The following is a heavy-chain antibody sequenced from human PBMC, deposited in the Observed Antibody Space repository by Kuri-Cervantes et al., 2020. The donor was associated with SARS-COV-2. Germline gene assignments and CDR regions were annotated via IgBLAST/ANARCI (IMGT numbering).Heavy chain of an antibody. Sequence: GGSLRLSCAASGFTFSSYAMHWVRQAPGKGLEWAAVISYDGSNKYYADSVKGRFTISRDNAKNSLYLQMNSLRAEDAAVYYCARRCRVLDDGDAFDIWGQGTMVTVSS. V-gene: IGHV3-30-3*01. J-gene: IGHJ3*02. D-gene: IGHD3-16*01. CDR2: ISYDGSNK. CDR3: ARRCRVLDDGDAFDI. CDR1: GFTFSSYA.